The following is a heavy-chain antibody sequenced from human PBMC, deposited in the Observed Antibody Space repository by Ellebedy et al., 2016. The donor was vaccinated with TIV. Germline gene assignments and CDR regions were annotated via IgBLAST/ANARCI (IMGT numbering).Heavy chain of an antibody. CDR3: ARDPHQYYGDGQVY. J-gene: IGHJ4*02. CDR2: ISYDGSNK. CDR1: GFTFSSYG. D-gene: IGHD4-17*01. V-gene: IGHV3-30*03. Sequence: PGGSLRLSCAASGFTFSSYGMHWVRQAPGKGLEWVAVISYDGSNKYYADSVKGRFTISRDNAKNSLYLQMNSLRAEDTAVYYCARDPHQYYGDGQVYWGQGTLVTVSS.